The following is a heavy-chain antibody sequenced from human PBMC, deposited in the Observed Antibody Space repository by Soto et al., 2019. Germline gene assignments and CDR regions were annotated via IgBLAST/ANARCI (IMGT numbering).Heavy chain of an antibody. J-gene: IGHJ6*02. CDR3: ARSEYYYDSSGYPYYYYYGMDV. D-gene: IGHD3-22*01. V-gene: IGHV1-69*06. CDR1: GGTFSSYA. Sequence: SVKVSCKASGGTFSSYAISWVRQAPGQGLEWMGGIIPIFGTANYAQKFQGRVTITADKSTSTAYMELSSLRSEDTAVFYCARSEYYYDSSGYPYYYYYGMDVWGQGTTVTVSS. CDR2: IIPIFGTA.